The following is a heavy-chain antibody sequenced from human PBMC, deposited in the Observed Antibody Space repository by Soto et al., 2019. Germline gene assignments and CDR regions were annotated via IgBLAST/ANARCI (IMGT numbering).Heavy chain of an antibody. CDR2: TYYSGNT. CDR1: GGSISSSSYY. CDR3: AREGGRYCTGGSCQVDY. V-gene: IGHV4-39*02. J-gene: IGHJ4*02. Sequence: QLQLQESGPGRVKPSETLSLTCTVSGGSISSSSYYWGWIRQPPGKGLEWIGRTYYSGNTYYTPSLKSRVTISVDTSKNQFSLKLSSVTAADTAVYYCAREGGRYCTGGSCQVDYWGQGTLVTVSS. D-gene: IGHD2-15*01.